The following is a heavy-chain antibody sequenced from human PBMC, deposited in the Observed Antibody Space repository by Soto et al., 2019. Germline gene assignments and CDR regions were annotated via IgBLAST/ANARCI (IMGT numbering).Heavy chain of an antibody. CDR2: ISGSGGSR. Sequence: EVQLLESGGGLVQPGGSLRLSCAASGFTFSTYAMSWVRQAPGTGLEWVSGISGSGGSRYYADSVKGRFTISRDISKSTLYLQMNSLRAEGTAVYYCAKGGPSGSYYYYYAMDVWGQGTTVTVSS. D-gene: IGHD1-26*01. CDR3: AKGGPSGSYYYYYAMDV. V-gene: IGHV3-23*01. CDR1: GFTFSTYA. J-gene: IGHJ6*02.